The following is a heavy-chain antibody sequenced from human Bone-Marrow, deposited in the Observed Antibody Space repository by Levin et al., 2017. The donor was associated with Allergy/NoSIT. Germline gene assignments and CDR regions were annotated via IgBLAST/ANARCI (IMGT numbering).Heavy chain of an antibody. V-gene: IGHV4-38-2*02. CDR1: GYSISSNCY. D-gene: IGHD3-22*01. CDR2: IYHSGNT. J-gene: IGHJ5*01. Sequence: SQTLSLTCVVSGYSISSNCYWGWIRQPPGKGLEWIGNIYHSGNTFYNPSLRSRVTISVDTSKNQFSLKMNSVTAADTAVYYCARDCGDLIENWFDSWGQGTLVTVSS. CDR3: ARDCGDLIENWFDS.